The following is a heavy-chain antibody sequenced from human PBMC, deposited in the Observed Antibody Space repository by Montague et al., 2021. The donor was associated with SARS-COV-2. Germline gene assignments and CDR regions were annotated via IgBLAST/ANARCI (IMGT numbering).Heavy chain of an antibody. D-gene: IGHD2-21*02. CDR2: IYHSGDT. V-gene: IGHV4-59*01. Sequence: SETLSLTCTVPGGFISSSYWSWIRQPPGKGLEWIGDIYHSGDTNYNPSLKRRGTISIDTSMNQFSLSLSSMTAADTAVYFCARDLLPPRTAIKTNFSGLAVWGQGTPVIVSS. CDR1: GGFISSSY. J-gene: IGHJ6*02. CDR3: ARDLLPPRTAIKTNFSGLAV.